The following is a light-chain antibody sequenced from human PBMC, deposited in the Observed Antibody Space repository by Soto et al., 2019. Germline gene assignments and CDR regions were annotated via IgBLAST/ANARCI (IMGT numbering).Light chain of an antibody. CDR2: EVN. CDR3: SSYSISTAYL. Sequence: QSVLAQPASVSGSPGQSITISCTGTSTDIGRYDYVSWYQLHPGKAPKLMVFEVNYRPSGVSYRFSGSKSGNTASLTISELQAEDEADYFCSSYSISTAYLFGTGTKVTVL. J-gene: IGLJ1*01. V-gene: IGLV2-14*01. CDR1: STDIGRYDY.